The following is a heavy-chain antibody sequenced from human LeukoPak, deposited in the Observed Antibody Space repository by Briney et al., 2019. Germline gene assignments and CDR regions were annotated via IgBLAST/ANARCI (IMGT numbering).Heavy chain of an antibody. Sequence: SETLSLTCAVYGGSFSGYYWSWIRQPPGKGLEWIGEINHSGSTNYNPSLKSRVTISVDTSKNQFSLKLSSVTAADTAVYYCARHSLYYDFWSGYSPYDYWGQGTLVTVSS. CDR3: ARHSLYYDFWSGYSPYDY. V-gene: IGHV4-34*01. D-gene: IGHD3-3*01. CDR2: INHSGST. CDR1: GGSFSGYY. J-gene: IGHJ4*02.